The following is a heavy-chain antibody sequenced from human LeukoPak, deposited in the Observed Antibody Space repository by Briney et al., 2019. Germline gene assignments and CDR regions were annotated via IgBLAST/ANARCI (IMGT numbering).Heavy chain of an antibody. CDR2: INHCGST. Sequence: SETLSLTCAVYGGSFSGYYWSWIRQPPGKGLEWIGEINHCGSTNYNPSLKSRVTISVDTSKNQFSLKLSSVTAADTAVYYCARARYYFDYWGQGTLVTVSS. J-gene: IGHJ4*02. CDR1: GGSFSGYY. V-gene: IGHV4-34*01. CDR3: ARARYYFDY.